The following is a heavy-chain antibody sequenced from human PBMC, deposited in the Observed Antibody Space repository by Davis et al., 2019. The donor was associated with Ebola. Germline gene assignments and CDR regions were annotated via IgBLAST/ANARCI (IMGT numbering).Heavy chain of an antibody. CDR2: IYSGGST. CDR1: GFTVSSNY. V-gene: IGHV3-53*01. CDR3: ASQKNFWSGSPFDY. Sequence: GESLKISCAASGFTVSSNYMSWVRQAPGKGLEWVSVIYSGGSTYYADSVKGRFTISRDNSKNTLYLQMNSLRAEDTAVYYCASQKNFWSGSPFDYWGRGTLVTVSS. J-gene: IGHJ4*02. D-gene: IGHD3-3*01.